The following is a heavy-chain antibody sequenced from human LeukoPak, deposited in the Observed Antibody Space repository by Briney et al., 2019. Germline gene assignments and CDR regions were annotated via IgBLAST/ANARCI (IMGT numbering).Heavy chain of an antibody. J-gene: IGHJ4*02. D-gene: IGHD2-8*01. CDR1: GGSMSSGSYY. Sequence: SQTLSLTCTVSGGSMSSGSYYWNWIRQPAGKGLEWIGRIYTSGSTNYNPSLKSRVTMSVDTSKNQFSLKLSSVTAADTAVYYCARARGVCTNGVCYRAYYFDYWGQGTLVTVSS. CDR2: IYTSGST. V-gene: IGHV4-61*02. CDR3: ARARGVCTNGVCYRAYYFDY.